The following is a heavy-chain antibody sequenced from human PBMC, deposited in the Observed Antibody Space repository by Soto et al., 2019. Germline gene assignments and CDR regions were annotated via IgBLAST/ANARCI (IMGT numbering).Heavy chain of an antibody. CDR1: GGSISSYY. V-gene: IGHV4-59*08. D-gene: IGHD6-19*01. CDR3: ARHGQWLVTGYYYYGMDV. Sequence: SETLSLTCTVAGGSISSYYWSWIRQPPGKGLEWIGYIYYSGSTNYNPSLKSRVTISVDTSKNQFSLKLSSVTAADTAVYYCARHGQWLVTGYYYYGMDVWAQGTTVTVS. J-gene: IGHJ6*02. CDR2: IYYSGST.